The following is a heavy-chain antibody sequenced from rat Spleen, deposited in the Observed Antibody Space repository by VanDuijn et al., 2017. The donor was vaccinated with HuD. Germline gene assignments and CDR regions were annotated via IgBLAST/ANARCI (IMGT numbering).Heavy chain of an antibody. V-gene: IGHV5-31*01. CDR1: GFTFNNYW. CDR2: ITYDGSST. D-gene: IGHD4-3*01. Sequence: EVQLVESGGGLVQPERSLKLSCVASGFTFNNYWMTWIRQAPGKGLEWVAIITYDGSSTYYRDSVRGRFTVSRDNSKSTLYLQVDSLRSEDTATYYCARQDTSGYSNWFAYWGQGTLVTVSS. CDR3: ARQDTSGYSNWFAY. J-gene: IGHJ3*01.